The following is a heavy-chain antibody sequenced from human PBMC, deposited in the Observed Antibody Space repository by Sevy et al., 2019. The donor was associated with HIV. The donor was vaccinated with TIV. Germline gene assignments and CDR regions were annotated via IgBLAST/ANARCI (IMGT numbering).Heavy chain of an antibody. CDR1: GYSFTSRY. V-gene: IGHV1-46*01. Sequence: ASVKVSCKASGYSFTSRYLHWVRQAPGQGLEWMGQINPGGGAPIYAQKFQGRVSMTSDTSTRTMYMDVSSLRSEDTAMHYCARLYSCGGSCYYFDLWGQGTLVTVSS. CDR3: ARLYSCGGSCYYFDL. D-gene: IGHD2-21*01. CDR2: INPGGGAP. J-gene: IGHJ4*02.